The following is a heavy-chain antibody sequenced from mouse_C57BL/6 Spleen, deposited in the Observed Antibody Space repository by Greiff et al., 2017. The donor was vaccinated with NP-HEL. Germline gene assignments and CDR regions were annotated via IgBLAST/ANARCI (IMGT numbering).Heavy chain of an antibody. V-gene: IGHV1-81*01. CDR2: IYPRSGNT. CDR3: AREDDCSFAY. J-gene: IGHJ3*01. D-gene: IGHD2-3*01. Sequence: QVQLQQSGAELARPGASVKLSCKASGYTFTSYGISWVKQRTGQGLEWIGEIYPRSGNTYYNEKFKGKATLTADKSSSTAYMELRSLTSEDSAVYFCAREDDCSFAYWGQGTLVTVSA. CDR1: GYTFTSYG.